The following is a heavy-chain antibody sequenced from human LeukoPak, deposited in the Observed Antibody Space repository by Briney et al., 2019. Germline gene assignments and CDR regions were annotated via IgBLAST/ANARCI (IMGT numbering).Heavy chain of an antibody. J-gene: IGHJ4*02. CDR3: ARDGTGGWNGDY. Sequence: GGSLRLSCAASGFXFSNYEINWVRQAPGKGLEWISFISTGGSTIYYADSVKGRFTISRDNAKTSLYLEMNSLRAEDTAVYYCARDGTGGWNGDYWGQGTLVTVSS. V-gene: IGHV3-48*03. D-gene: IGHD1-1*01. CDR2: ISTGGSTI. CDR1: GFXFSNYE.